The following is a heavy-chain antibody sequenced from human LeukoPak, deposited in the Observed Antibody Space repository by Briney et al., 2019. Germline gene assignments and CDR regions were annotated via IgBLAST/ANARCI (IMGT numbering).Heavy chain of an antibody. V-gene: IGHV3-30*18. D-gene: IGHD6-13*01. Sequence: GGSLRLSCVASGFIFRNYAMHWVRQAPGQRLEWVAVGSPDGRDKIYGDSVKCRFTISRDNSKNTVYLQMDNLRPEDTAVYYCAKDRDSSAWSFFDFWGQGTLVTVSS. CDR1: GFIFRNYA. J-gene: IGHJ4*02. CDR3: AKDRDSSAWSFFDF. CDR2: GSPDGRDK.